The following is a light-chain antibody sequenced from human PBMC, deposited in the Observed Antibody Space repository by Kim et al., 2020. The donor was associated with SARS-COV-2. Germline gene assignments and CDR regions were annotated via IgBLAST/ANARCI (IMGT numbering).Light chain of an antibody. CDR2: DVT. V-gene: IGLV2-11*01. J-gene: IGLJ3*02. CDR1: SSDVGDYNY. CDR3: CSYAGSYTWV. Sequence: QSALTQPRSVSGSPGQSVTISCTGTSSDVGDYNYVSWYQQHPDKAPKLMIYDVTKRPSGVPDRFSGSKSGSTASLTISGLQTEDEADYFCCSYAGSYTWVFGGGTKLTVL.